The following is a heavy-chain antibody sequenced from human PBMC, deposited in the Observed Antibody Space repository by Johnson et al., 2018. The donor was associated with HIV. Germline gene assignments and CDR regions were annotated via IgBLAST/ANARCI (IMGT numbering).Heavy chain of an antibody. CDR3: TTDPPGMSSTSERDAFDI. J-gene: IGHJ3*02. CDR2: ISGSGGST. D-gene: IGHD2-2*01. CDR1: GFTFSTYA. V-gene: IGHV3-23*04. Sequence: VQLVESGGGVVQPGRSLRLSCAASGFTFSTYAMHWVRQAPGKGLEWVSVISGSGGSTYYADSVKGRFTISRDDSKNTLYLQMNSLKTEDTAVYYCTTDPPGMSSTSERDAFDIWGQGTMVTVSS.